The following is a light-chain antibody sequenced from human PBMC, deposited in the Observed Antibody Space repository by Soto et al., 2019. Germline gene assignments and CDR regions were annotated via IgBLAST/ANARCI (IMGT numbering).Light chain of an antibody. J-gene: IGKJ2*01. CDR1: ESISTW. Sequence: GDRVTITCRASESISTWLAWYQQKPGKSPKLLIYGASNLERGVPSRFSGSGSGTEFTLTISRLQPDDFAAYYCQQYNSFSYTFGPGTKVDIK. CDR3: QQYNSFSYT. V-gene: IGKV1-5*01. CDR2: GAS.